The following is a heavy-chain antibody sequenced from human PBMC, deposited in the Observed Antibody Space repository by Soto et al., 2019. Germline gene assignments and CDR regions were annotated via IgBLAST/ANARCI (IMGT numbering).Heavy chain of an antibody. D-gene: IGHD3-9*01. V-gene: IGHV1-69*01. CDR2: IIPIFGTA. CDR3: ANDKDILTGHGDGMDV. CDR1: GGTFSSYA. Sequence: QVQLVQSGAEVKKPGSSVKVSCKASGGTFSSYAISWVRQAPGQGLEWMGGIIPIFGTANYAQKFQGRVTITADESTSTAYMELSSLRSEDTAVYYCANDKDILTGHGDGMDVWGQGTTVTVSS. J-gene: IGHJ6*02.